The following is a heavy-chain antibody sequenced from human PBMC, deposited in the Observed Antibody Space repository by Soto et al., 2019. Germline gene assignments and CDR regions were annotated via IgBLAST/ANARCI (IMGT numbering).Heavy chain of an antibody. Sequence: PGGSLRLSCAASGFTFSSYAMHWGRQAPGKGLEWVAVISYDGSNKYYADSVKGRFTISRDNSKNTLYLQMNSLRAEDTAVYYCARDPQYYYDSSGYSNWFDPWGQGTLVTVSS. J-gene: IGHJ5*02. CDR1: GFTFSSYA. CDR2: ISYDGSNK. V-gene: IGHV3-30-3*01. D-gene: IGHD3-22*01. CDR3: ARDPQYYYDSSGYSNWFDP.